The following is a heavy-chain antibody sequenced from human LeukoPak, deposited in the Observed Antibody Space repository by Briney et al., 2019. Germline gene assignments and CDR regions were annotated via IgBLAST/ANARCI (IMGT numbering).Heavy chain of an antibody. CDR2: ISSTSTSI. CDR3: ARGFRAFDF. CDR1: GFTFRSHT. J-gene: IGHJ3*01. Sequence: GGSLRLSCAASGFTFRSHTMNWVRQAPGKGLEWVSSISSTSTSIYHADSVKGRFTISRDNTKNSLYLQMDSLRAEDTAVYYCARGFRAFDFWAQGTMVTVSS. V-gene: IGHV3-21*01.